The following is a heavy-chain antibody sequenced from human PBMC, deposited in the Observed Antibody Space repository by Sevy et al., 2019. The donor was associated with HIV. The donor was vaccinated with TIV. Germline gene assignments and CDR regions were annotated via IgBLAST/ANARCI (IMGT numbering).Heavy chain of an antibody. CDR2: IYYTGST. D-gene: IGHD3-22*01. Sequence: SETLSLTCTVSGGSVSSASYYWSWIRQSPGKGLEWIGYIYYTGSTNYNPSLKSRVTISLDMSKNQFSLKLSSVTAADTAVDDCARDRSITQSFDSSGYYQNEAFDIWGQGTMVTVSS. CDR1: GGSVSSASYY. J-gene: IGHJ3*02. V-gene: IGHV4-61*01. CDR3: ARDRSITQSFDSSGYYQNEAFDI.